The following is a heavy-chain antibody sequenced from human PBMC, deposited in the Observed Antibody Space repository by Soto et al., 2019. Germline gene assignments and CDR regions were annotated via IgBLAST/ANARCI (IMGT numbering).Heavy chain of an antibody. J-gene: IGHJ5*02. CDR3: AGDTCSGYDFGL. V-gene: IGHV4-30-4*01. D-gene: IGHD5-12*01. CDR1: GASVAGGSYY. CDR2: IPSRGRP. Sequence: QVQLRESGPGLVKPSQTLSLTCSVSGASVAGGSYYWSWVRQPQGKGLEWIGYIPSRGRPFYNPSLAKRGSISADTSKNQLSLQLTSVTAADTAVYYCAGDTCSGYDFGLWGQGTLVTVSS.